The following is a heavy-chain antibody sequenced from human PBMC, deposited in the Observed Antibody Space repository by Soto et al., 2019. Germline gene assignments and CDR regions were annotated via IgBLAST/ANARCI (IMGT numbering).Heavy chain of an antibody. CDR3: ARGGGDIVVVVAATGANWFDP. J-gene: IGHJ5*02. Sequence: TSETLSVTCAVYGGSFSGYYWSWIRQPPGKGLEWIGEINHSGSTNYNPSLKSRVTISVDTSKNQFALKLSSVTAADTAVYYCARGGGDIVVVVAATGANWFDPWGQGTLVTVSS. CDR1: GGSFSGYY. V-gene: IGHV4-34*01. D-gene: IGHD2-15*01. CDR2: INHSGST.